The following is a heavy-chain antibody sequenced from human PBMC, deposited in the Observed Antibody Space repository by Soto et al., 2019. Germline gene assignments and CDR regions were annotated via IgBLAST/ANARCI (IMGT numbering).Heavy chain of an antibody. CDR3: ARPPDSSGYSHGDY. V-gene: IGHV3-21*01. J-gene: IGHJ4*02. CDR2: ISSSSSYI. D-gene: IGHD3-22*01. Sequence: PGGSLRLSCAASGFTFSSYSMNWVRQAPGKGLEWVSSISSSSSYIYYADSVKGRFTISRDNAKNSLYLQMNSLRAEDTAVYYCARPPDSSGYSHGDYWGQGTLVTVSS. CDR1: GFTFSSYS.